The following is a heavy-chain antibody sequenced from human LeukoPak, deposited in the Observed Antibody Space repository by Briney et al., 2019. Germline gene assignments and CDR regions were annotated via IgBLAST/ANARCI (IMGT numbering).Heavy chain of an antibody. Sequence: SLRLSCAASGFTFSSDGMDGGRQAPGKRLGWGAVISYDGSNTYYTGSVKVRFTLSRDNSKHTLYLQMNSLRAEDTAVYYCAKDSYGDYAVDYWPRGTLVSVSS. CDR1: GFTFSSDG. CDR3: AKDSYGDYAVDY. V-gene: IGHV3-30*18. D-gene: IGHD4-17*01. CDR2: ISYDGSNT. J-gene: IGHJ4*02.